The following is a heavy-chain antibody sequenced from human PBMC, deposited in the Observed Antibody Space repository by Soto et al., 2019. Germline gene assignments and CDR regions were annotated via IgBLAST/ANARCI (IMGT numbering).Heavy chain of an antibody. D-gene: IGHD1-26*01. Sequence: GASVKVSCKASGGTFSSYTISWVRQAPGQGLEWMGRIIPILGIANYAQKFQGRVTITRDTSASTAYMELSSLRSEDTAVYYCARGGSLYWYFDLWGRGTLVTVSS. J-gene: IGHJ2*01. V-gene: IGHV1-69*02. CDR2: IIPILGIA. CDR1: GGTFSSYT. CDR3: ARGGSLYWYFDL.